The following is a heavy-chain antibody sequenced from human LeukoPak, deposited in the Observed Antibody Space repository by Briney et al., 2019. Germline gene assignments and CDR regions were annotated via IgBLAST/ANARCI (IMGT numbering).Heavy chain of an antibody. CDR3: AKPLGYCSGSSCFQYYYYGMDV. V-gene: IGHV3-23*01. CDR2: ISGSGGST. Sequence: GGSLRLSCAASGFAFSSYAMSWVRQAPGKGLEWVSAISGSGGSTYYADSVKGRFTISRDNYMNTLYLQMNSLRAEDTAVYYCAKPLGYCSGSSCFQYYYYGMDVWGKGTTVTVSS. CDR1: GFAFSSYA. D-gene: IGHD2-2*01. J-gene: IGHJ6*04.